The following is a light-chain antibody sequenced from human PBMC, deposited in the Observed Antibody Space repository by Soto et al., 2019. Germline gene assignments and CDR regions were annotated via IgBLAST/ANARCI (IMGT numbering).Light chain of an antibody. Sequence: ALTQPASVSGAPGQSITISCTGTSSDVGGYNYVSWYQQHPGKAPKLMIYDVSNRPSGVSNRFSGSKSGNTASLTISGLQAEDEADYYCSSYTRSSTLIFGTGTKVTVL. V-gene: IGLV2-14*01. CDR3: SSYTRSSTLI. CDR1: SSDVGGYNY. CDR2: DVS. J-gene: IGLJ1*01.